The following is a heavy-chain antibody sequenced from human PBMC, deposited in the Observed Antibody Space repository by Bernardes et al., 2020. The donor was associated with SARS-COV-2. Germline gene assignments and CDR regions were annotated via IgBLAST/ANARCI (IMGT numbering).Heavy chain of an antibody. CDR3: ASRYYDVLTGSYTHDY. D-gene: IGHD3-9*01. CDR2: ISSSGST. CDR1: GGSISSSSYY. J-gene: IGHJ4*02. V-gene: IGHV4-39*01. Sequence: SEPLSLTCTVSGGSISSSSYYWGCIRQFPGKGLEWIGSISSSGSTYYNPSLKSRVTISVGMSKNQFSLELSSLTAADTAVYFCASRYYDVLTGSYTHDYWGQGTLVTVSS.